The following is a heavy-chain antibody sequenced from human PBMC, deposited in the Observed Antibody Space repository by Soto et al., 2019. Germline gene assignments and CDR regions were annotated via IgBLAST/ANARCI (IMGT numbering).Heavy chain of an antibody. V-gene: IGHV4-39*01. CDR2: IYYSGST. J-gene: IGHJ4*02. CDR1: GGSISSSSYY. CDR3: ASQARGIQLWFFGY. D-gene: IGHD5-18*01. Sequence: QLQLQESGPGLVKPSETLSLTCTVSGGSISSSSYYWGWIRQPPGKGLEWIGSIYYSGSTYYNPSLKSRVTISVDTSKNQFSLKLSSVTAADTAVYYCASQARGIQLWFFGYWGQGTLVTVSS.